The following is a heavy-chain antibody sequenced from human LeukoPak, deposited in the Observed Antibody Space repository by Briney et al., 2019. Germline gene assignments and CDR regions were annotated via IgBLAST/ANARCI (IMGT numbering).Heavy chain of an antibody. CDR2: ISSRSSTI. J-gene: IGHJ4*02. Sequence: GGSLRLSCAASGFTFSSYGMSWVRQAPGKGLEWLSYISSRSSTIWYADSVKGRFTISRDNAKNSLYLQIHSLRAEDTAVYYCARDGLSRYGEYYFDYWGQGALVTVSS. D-gene: IGHD5-24*01. CDR1: GFTFSSYG. CDR3: ARDGLSRYGEYYFDY. V-gene: IGHV3-48*01.